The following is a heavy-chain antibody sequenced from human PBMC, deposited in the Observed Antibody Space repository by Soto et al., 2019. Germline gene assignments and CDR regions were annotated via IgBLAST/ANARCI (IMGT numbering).Heavy chain of an antibody. CDR2: IYSGGST. V-gene: IGHV3-53*01. Sequence: PGGSLRLSCAASGFTVSSNYMSWVRQAPGKGLEWVSVIYSGGSTYYADSVKGRFTISRDNSKNTLYLQMNSLRAEDTAVYYCARDIVATRGNYYYYYGMDVWGQGTTVTVSS. D-gene: IGHD5-12*01. J-gene: IGHJ6*02. CDR1: GFTVSSNY. CDR3: ARDIVATRGNYYYYYGMDV.